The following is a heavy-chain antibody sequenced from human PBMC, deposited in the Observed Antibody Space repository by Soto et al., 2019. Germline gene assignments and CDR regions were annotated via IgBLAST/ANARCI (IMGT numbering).Heavy chain of an antibody. D-gene: IGHD6-13*01. CDR1: GGTFSSYA. Sequence: GASVKVSCKASGGTFSSYAISWVRQAPGHGLEWMGGIIPIFGTANYAQKFQGRVTITADESTSTAYMELSSLRSEDTAVYYCARTTIAAAGPSLAFDIWGQGTMVTVSS. CDR2: IIPIFGTA. J-gene: IGHJ3*02. CDR3: ARTTIAAAGPSLAFDI. V-gene: IGHV1-69*13.